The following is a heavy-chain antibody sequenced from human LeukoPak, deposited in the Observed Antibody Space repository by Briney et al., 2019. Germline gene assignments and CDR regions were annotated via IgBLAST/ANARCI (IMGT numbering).Heavy chain of an antibody. CDR1: GFTFSRFG. V-gene: IGHV3-30*02. Sequence: GGSLRLSCTASGFTFSRFGMHWVRQAPGKGLEWVAFIRYDGSSEYYVDSVKGRFTISRDDSKNTLHLQMNSPRAEDTAVYYCAKDRELELPFDYWGQGTLVTVSS. CDR2: IRYDGSSE. D-gene: IGHD1-7*01. CDR3: AKDRELELPFDY. J-gene: IGHJ4*02.